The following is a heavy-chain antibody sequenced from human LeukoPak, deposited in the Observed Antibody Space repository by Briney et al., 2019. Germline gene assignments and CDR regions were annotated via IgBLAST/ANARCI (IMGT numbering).Heavy chain of an antibody. CDR2: VGPYNRKT. Sequence: GASVKVSCKASGYAFSSSGIGWVRQAPGQGLEWMGWVGPYNRKTNYSQKFQGRVTMPTDTSTNTAYLELRTLRSDDTAVYYCARGAPRGVWNFYFDYWGQGTLVTVSS. CDR3: ARGAPRGVWNFYFDY. J-gene: IGHJ4*02. CDR1: GYAFSSSG. D-gene: IGHD1-7*01. V-gene: IGHV1-18*01.